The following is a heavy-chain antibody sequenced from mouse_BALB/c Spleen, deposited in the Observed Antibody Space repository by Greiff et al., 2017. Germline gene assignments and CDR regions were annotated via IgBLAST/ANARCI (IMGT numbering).Heavy chain of an antibody. Sequence: EVKVEESGGGLVKPGGSLKLSCAASGFTFSSYTMSWVRQTPEKRLEWVATISSGGCYTYYPASVKGRCTISRDNAKHTLYLQMSSLKSEDTAMYYCTISTMITDFDYWGQGTTLTVSS. V-gene: IGHV5-6-4*01. CDR2: ISSGGCYT. CDR1: GFTFSSYT. CDR3: TISTMITDFDY. J-gene: IGHJ2*01. D-gene: IGHD2-4*01.